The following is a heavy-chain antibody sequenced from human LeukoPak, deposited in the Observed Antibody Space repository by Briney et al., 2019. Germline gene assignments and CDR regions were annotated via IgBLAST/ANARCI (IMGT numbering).Heavy chain of an antibody. CDR3: ARRGRRFGANPG. V-gene: IGHV4-39*01. CDR2: IYYSGST. D-gene: IGHD3-3*01. Sequence: SETLSLTCTVSGGSISSSSYYLGWIRQPPGKGLEWIGSIYYSGSTYYNPSLNSRVTISVDTSKSQFSLKLSSVTAADTAVYYCARRGRRFGANPGWGQGTLVTVSS. J-gene: IGHJ4*02. CDR1: GGSISSSSYY.